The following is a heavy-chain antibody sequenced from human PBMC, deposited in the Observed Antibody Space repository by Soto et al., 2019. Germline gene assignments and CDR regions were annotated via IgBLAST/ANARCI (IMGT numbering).Heavy chain of an antibody. CDR3: ARQGYYGSGSYYKFRWFDP. V-gene: IGHV4-31*03. Sequence: SETLSLTCTVSCGSISSGGYYWSWIRQHPGKGLEWIGYIYYSGSTYYNPSLKSRVTIFVDTSKNQFSLKLSSVTAADTALYYCARQGYYGSGSYYKFRWFDPWGQGTLVTVSS. D-gene: IGHD3-10*01. J-gene: IGHJ5*02. CDR2: IYYSGST. CDR1: CGSISSGGYY.